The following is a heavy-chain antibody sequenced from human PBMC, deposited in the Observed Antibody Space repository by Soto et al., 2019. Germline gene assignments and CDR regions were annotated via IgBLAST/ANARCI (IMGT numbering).Heavy chain of an antibody. Sequence: QVQLVQSGAEVKKPGSSVKVSCKASGGTFSSYSISWVRQAPGQGLEWMGGVTPIFGTANYGRKFQGRVTITADESTRTVYMELSSLRSEDTAVYYCASAGTADYWGHGTLVTVSS. V-gene: IGHV1-69*12. D-gene: IGHD1-7*01. CDR1: GGTFSSYS. CDR3: ASAGTADY. J-gene: IGHJ4*01. CDR2: VTPIFGTA.